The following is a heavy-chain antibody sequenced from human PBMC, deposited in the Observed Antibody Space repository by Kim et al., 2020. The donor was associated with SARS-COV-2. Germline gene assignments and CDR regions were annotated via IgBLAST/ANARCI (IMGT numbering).Heavy chain of an antibody. Sequence: GGSLRLSCVASGFSFSNCWMNWVRQAPGKGLECVAIIKEDGTEKYYVDSVKGRFTVSRDNAKGTLYLQMNSLRVEDTAVYYCARGGGFLIDYWGQGTLVTVSS. CDR3: ARGGGFLIDY. CDR2: IKEDGTEK. J-gene: IGHJ4*02. CDR1: GFSFSNCW. D-gene: IGHD3-10*01. V-gene: IGHV3-7*01.